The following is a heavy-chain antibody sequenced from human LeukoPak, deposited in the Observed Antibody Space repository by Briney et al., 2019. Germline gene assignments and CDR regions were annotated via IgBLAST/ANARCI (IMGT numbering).Heavy chain of an antibody. Sequence: GGSLRLSCAASGFTFSSYNMNWVRQAPGKGLEWVSGINSDGGTTTYADSVKGRFTISRDNAKNTLYLQMNNLRAEDTAIYYCATDYYVSGSYYRLFYWGQGTLVTVSS. J-gene: IGHJ4*02. V-gene: IGHV3-74*01. CDR3: ATDYYVSGSYYRLFY. CDR2: INSDGGTT. D-gene: IGHD3-10*01. CDR1: GFTFSSYN.